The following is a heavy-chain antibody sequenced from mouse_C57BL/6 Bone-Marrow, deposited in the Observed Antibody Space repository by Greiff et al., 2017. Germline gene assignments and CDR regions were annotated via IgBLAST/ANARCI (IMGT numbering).Heavy chain of an antibody. D-gene: IGHD3-2*02. V-gene: IGHV1-7*01. CDR2: INPSSGYT. Sequence: QVQLQQSGAELAKPGASVKLSCKASGYTFTSYWMHWVKQRPGQGLEWIGYINPSSGYTKYNQKFKDKATLTADKSSSTAYMQLSSLTYEDSTVYYCARYPEAPGYAMDYWGQGTAVTVSS. J-gene: IGHJ4*01. CDR1: GYTFTSYW. CDR3: ARYPEAPGYAMDY.